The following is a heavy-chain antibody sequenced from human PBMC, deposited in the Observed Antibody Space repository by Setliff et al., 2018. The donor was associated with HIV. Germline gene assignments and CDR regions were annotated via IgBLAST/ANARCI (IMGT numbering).Heavy chain of an antibody. CDR3: ARVRYCSGGSCYGGEYWFDP. CDR1: GYTFTSYY. V-gene: IGHV1-46*01. D-gene: IGHD2-15*01. CDR2: IHPSGGST. Sequence: EASVKVSCKAAGYTFTSYYIHWVRQAPGQGLEWRGVIHPSGGSTSSAQSFQDRVTMTRDTSTSTVYMELSSLRSEDTAVYYCARVRYCSGGSCYGGEYWFDPWGQGTLVTVSS. J-gene: IGHJ5*02.